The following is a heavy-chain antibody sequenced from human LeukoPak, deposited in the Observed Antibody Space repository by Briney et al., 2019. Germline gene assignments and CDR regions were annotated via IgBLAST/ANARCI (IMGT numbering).Heavy chain of an antibody. Sequence: MASETLSLTRTVSGGSISSYYWSWIRQPPGKGLEWIGYIYYSGSTNYNPSLKSRVTISVDTSKNQFSLKLSSVTAADTAVYYCARSRDGYNKDWNYWGQGTLVTVSS. J-gene: IGHJ4*02. CDR2: IYYSGST. CDR3: ARSRDGYNKDWNY. V-gene: IGHV4-59*01. D-gene: IGHD5-24*01. CDR1: GGSISSYY.